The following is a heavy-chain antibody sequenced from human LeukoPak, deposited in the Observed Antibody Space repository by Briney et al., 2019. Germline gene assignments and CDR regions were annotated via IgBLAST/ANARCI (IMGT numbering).Heavy chain of an antibody. D-gene: IGHD2-15*01. CDR1: GFTFSTYE. CDR2: ISYSGSTT. CDR3: ATDLCSGGCCSDY. Sequence: GSLRLSCAASGFTFSTYEMNWVRQAPGKGLEWLAYISYSGSTTCYANSVKRRITISRDNDKHSPYLQMNSLRAEATPVYYCATDLCSGGCCSDYWGQGTLATLSS. J-gene: IGHJ4*02. V-gene: IGHV3-48*03.